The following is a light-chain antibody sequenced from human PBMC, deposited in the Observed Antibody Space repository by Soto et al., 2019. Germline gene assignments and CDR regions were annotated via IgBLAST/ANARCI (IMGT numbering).Light chain of an antibody. V-gene: IGKV1-39*01. CDR1: HSISSF. CDR3: QQLSNSLMST. CDR2: GAS. J-gene: IGKJ2*01. Sequence: DFQLTQSPSSLSASVGDRVTITCRGSHSISSFLNWYQQKPGKAPRLLIYGASSLQRGVPSRFSGSGSGTESTLTISSLQPEDFATYYCQQLSNSLMSTFGQGTHLEIK.